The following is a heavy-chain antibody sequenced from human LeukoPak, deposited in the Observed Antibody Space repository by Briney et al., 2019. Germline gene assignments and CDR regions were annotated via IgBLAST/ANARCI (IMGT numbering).Heavy chain of an antibody. J-gene: IGHJ4*02. D-gene: IGHD2-2*01. V-gene: IGHV3-30*18. Sequence: GGSLRLSCAASGFTFSNYGMHWVRQAPGKGLEWVAVISYDGSNKYYSDSVKGRFTISRDNSKNTLYLQMNSLRAEGTGVYYCAKDSCSSTSCYEDFWGQGTLVTVSS. CDR1: GFTFSNYG. CDR3: AKDSCSSTSCYEDF. CDR2: ISYDGSNK.